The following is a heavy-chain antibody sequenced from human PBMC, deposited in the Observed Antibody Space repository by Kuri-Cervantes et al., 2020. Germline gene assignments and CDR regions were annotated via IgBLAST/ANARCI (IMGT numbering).Heavy chain of an antibody. CDR1: GGTFSSYA. Sequence: SVKVSCKASGGTFSSYAISWVRQAPGQGLEWMGTIIPIFGTTNYAQKFQGRVMITADKSTGTAYMELSSLRSDDTAVCYCARAGIHDYGGNSAFHFDYWGQGTLVTVSS. V-gene: IGHV1-69*06. D-gene: IGHD4-23*01. CDR3: ARAGIHDYGGNSAFHFDY. J-gene: IGHJ4*02. CDR2: IIPIFGTT.